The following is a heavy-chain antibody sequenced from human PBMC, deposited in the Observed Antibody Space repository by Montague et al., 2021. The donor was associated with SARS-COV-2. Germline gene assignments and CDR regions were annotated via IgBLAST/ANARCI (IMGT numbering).Heavy chain of an antibody. CDR3: ARSHYGDYFDF. CDR2: VNSCGST. CDR1: GASFSGNY. V-gene: IGHV4-34*01. Sequence: SETLSLTCTVSGASFSGNYWTWLRQSPGKGLEWMGEVNSCGSTXXXPSYKSRVAISVDTSKNQFSLRLRSLTAADTATYFCARSHYGDYFDFWGHGTQVTVSS. J-gene: IGHJ4*01. D-gene: IGHD4-17*01.